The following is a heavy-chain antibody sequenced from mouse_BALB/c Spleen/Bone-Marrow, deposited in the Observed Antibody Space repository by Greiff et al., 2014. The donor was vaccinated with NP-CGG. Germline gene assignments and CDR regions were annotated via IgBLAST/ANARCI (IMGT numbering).Heavy chain of an antibody. D-gene: IGHD1-1*01. CDR3: ARDYYYGSRAMDY. Sequence: VKLVESGPGLMQPSQSLSITCTVSGFSLTRYGIHWVRQSPGKGLEWLGVIWSGGSTDYNAAFISRLSINKDNSKSQVFFKMNSLQANDSAIYYCARDYYYGSRAMDYWGQGTSVTVSS. CDR2: IWSGGST. CDR1: GFSLTRYG. V-gene: IGHV2-2*02. J-gene: IGHJ4*01.